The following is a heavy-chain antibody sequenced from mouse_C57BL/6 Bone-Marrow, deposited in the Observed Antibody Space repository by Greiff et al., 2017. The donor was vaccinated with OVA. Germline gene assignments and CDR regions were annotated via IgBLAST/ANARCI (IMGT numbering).Heavy chain of an antibody. CDR2: IHPNSGST. V-gene: IGHV1-64*01. CDR3: ASITPYAMDY. D-gene: IGHD1-1*01. CDR1: GYTFTSYW. Sequence: VQLQQPGAELVKPGASVKLSCKASGYTFTSYWMHWVKLRPGQGLEWIGMIHPNSGSTNYNEKFKSKATLTVDKSSSTAYMQLSSLTSEDSAVYYCASITPYAMDYWGQGTSVTVSS. J-gene: IGHJ4*01.